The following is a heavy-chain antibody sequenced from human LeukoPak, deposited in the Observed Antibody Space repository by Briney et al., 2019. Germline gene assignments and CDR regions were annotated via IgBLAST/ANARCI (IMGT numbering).Heavy chain of an antibody. V-gene: IGHV1-69*13. Sequence: ASVKVSCKASGGTFSSYAISWVRQAPGQGLEWMGGIIPIFGTANYAQKFQGRVTITADESTSTAYMELSSLRSEDTAVYYCARDGDCTGAICYGRIGNFFDPWGQGILVTVSS. CDR3: ARDGDCTGAICYGRIGNFFDP. CDR1: GGTFSSYA. D-gene: IGHD2-8*02. J-gene: IGHJ5*02. CDR2: IIPIFGTA.